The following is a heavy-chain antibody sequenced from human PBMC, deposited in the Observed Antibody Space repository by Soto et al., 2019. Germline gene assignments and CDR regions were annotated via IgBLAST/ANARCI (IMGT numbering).Heavy chain of an antibody. V-gene: IGHV3-33*01. CDR2: IWYDGSNK. Sequence: PGGSLRLSCAASGFSFSRYGMHWVRQAPGKGLEWVAVIWYDGSNKYYADSVKGRLTISRDNSKNTLYLQMNSLRAEDTAGYYCARELLPAGRVAGYYYYYGMDVWGQGTTVTVSS. J-gene: IGHJ6*02. CDR1: GFSFSRYG. CDR3: ARELLPAGRVAGYYYYYGMDV. D-gene: IGHD6-19*01.